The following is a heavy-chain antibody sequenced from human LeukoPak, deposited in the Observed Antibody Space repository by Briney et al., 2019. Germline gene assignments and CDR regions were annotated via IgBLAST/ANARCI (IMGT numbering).Heavy chain of an antibody. Sequence: ASVKVSCKASGYTFTSYDINWVRQATGQGLEWMGWMNPKTGNTGHAQKFKGRVTMTMSTSVTTAYMELSSLRSEDTAVYYCAREGGYDLGFDYWGQGTLVTVSS. CDR1: GYTFTSYD. D-gene: IGHD5-12*01. CDR2: MNPKTGNT. CDR3: AREGGYDLGFDY. J-gene: IGHJ4*02. V-gene: IGHV1-8*01.